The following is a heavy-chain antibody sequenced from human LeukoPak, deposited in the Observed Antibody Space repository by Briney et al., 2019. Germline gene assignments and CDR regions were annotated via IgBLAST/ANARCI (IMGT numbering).Heavy chain of an antibody. Sequence: GESLKISCKGSGYSFTSYWIGWVRLMPGKGLEWMGIIYPGDSDIRYSPSFLGQATFSADKSISTAYLQWSSLKASDTAMYYCARRRNSAWDFDYWGQGTLVTVSS. D-gene: IGHD6-19*01. CDR1: GYSFTSYW. CDR3: ARRRNSAWDFDY. V-gene: IGHV5-51*01. J-gene: IGHJ4*02. CDR2: IYPGDSDI.